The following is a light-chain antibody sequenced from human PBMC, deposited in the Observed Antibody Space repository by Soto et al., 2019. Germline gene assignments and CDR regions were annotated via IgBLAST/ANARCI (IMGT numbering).Light chain of an antibody. CDR3: QQYNSYPWT. CDR1: QSVSSN. Sequence: LSVSPGERATLSCRASQSVSSNLAWYQQKPGKAPKLLIYDASSLESGVPSRFSGSGSGTEFTLTITSLQPDDFATYYCQQYNSYPWTFGQGTKVDIK. CDR2: DAS. J-gene: IGKJ1*01. V-gene: IGKV1-5*01.